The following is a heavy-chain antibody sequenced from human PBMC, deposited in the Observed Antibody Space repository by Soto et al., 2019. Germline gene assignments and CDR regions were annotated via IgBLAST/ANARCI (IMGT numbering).Heavy chain of an antibody. J-gene: IGHJ1*01. D-gene: IGHD3-3*01. CDR2: MNPNSGNT. CDR1: GYTFTSYD. CDR3: ARAPGGYDFWSGYHPEYFQH. Sequence: QVQLVQSGAEVKKPGASVKVSCKASGYTFTSYDINWVRQATGQGLEWMGWMNPNSGNTGYAQKFQGRVTMTRNTFISTAYMELSSLRSEDTAVYYCARAPGGYDFWSGYHPEYFQHWGQGTLVTVSS. V-gene: IGHV1-8*01.